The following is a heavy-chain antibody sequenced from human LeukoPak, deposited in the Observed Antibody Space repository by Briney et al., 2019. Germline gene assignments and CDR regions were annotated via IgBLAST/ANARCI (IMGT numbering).Heavy chain of an antibody. D-gene: IGHD3-10*01. CDR3: AKEARLLWFGDRLEN. CDR2: ISYDGSNK. V-gene: IGHV3-30*18. Sequence: GRSLRLSCAASGFTFSNYGMHWVRQAPGKGLEWVAVISYDGSNKYYADSVKGRFTISRDNSKNTLYLQMNGLRAEDTAVYSCAKEARLLWFGDRLENWGQGTLVTVSS. J-gene: IGHJ4*02. CDR1: GFTFSNYG.